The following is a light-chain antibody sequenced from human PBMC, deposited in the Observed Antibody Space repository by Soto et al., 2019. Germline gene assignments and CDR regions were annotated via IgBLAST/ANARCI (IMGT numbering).Light chain of an antibody. CDR2: GNN. Sequence: QPVLTQPPSVSGAPGQRVTISCTGSSSNIGAGYDVHWYQQLPGTAPKLLIYGNNNRPSGVPDRFSGSKSGTSASLAITGLQAEDEADYYCQSYDSSLSPWVFGGGTQLTVL. CDR3: QSYDSSLSPWV. V-gene: IGLV1-40*01. J-gene: IGLJ3*02. CDR1: SSNIGAGYD.